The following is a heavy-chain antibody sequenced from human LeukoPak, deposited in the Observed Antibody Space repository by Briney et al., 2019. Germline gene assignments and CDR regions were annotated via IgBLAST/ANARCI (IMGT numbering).Heavy chain of an antibody. CDR1: TSR. Sequence: ASVKVSCKATSRISWVRQAPGQGLEWMGWIGSYGGDTYYAQKFQGRVTVTTDTSTSTVYMELRNLRSDDTAVYYCARDLWNFYDDSGYYRDFDSWGQGTLVTVSS. J-gene: IGHJ5*01. CDR3: ARDLWNFYDDSGYYRDFDS. CDR2: IGSYGGDT. V-gene: IGHV1-18*01. D-gene: IGHD3-22*01.